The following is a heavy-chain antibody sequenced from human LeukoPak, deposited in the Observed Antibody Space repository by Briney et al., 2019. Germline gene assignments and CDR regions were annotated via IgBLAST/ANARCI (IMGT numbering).Heavy chain of an antibody. CDR3: ARGGSGDGNYFDN. CDR1: GFTFSRYS. V-gene: IGHV3-48*01. D-gene: IGHD7-27*01. CDR2: ISGSSNKI. J-gene: IGHJ4*02. Sequence: PGGSLRLSCAASGFTFSRYSMNWVRQAPGKGLEWLSYISGSSNKIYYADSVNGRFTVSRDNAKNSLYLQIDSLSADDAAVFYCARGGSGDGNYFDNWGQGTLVTVSS.